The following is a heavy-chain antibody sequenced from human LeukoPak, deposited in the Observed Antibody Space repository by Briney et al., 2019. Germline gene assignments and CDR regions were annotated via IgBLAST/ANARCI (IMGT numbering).Heavy chain of an antibody. Sequence: SETLSLTCTVSRDSISSYYWSWIRQPPGKGLEWIGYIYYSVSTNCNPSLKSRVTTSLDTSKNQFSLKLSSVTAADTAVYFCARSERIIMILGGAFDVWGQGTMVTVSS. J-gene: IGHJ3*01. CDR3: ARSERIIMILGGAFDV. D-gene: IGHD3-22*01. V-gene: IGHV4-59*08. CDR2: IYYSVST. CDR1: RDSISSYY.